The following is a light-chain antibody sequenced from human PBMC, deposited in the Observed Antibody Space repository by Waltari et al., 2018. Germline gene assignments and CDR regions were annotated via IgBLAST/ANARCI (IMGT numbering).Light chain of an antibody. J-gene: IGKJ3*01. CDR1: QSISSY. Sequence: DIQMTQSPSSLSASVGDRVTITCRASQSISSYLNWYQQKPGKAPKLLIYAASSLQSGVPSRFSGSGSGTDFTLTIRSLQPEDFATYYCQQSYSTPGFGPGTKVDIK. V-gene: IGKV1-39*01. CDR3: QQSYSTPG. CDR2: AAS.